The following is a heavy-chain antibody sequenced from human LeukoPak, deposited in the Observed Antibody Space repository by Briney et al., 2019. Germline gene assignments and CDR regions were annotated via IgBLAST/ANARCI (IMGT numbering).Heavy chain of an antibody. CDR3: AINSPPNRYCSGGSCYFFDY. J-gene: IGHJ4*02. D-gene: IGHD2-15*01. CDR1: GYFISSGFY. CDR2: IYHSGST. Sequence: PSETLSLTCTVFGYFISSGFYWGWIRPPPGKGLEWIGSIYHSGSTYYNPSLKSRVTISVDTSKNQFSLKLSSVTAADTAVYYCAINSPPNRYCSGGSCYFFDYWGQGTLVTVSS. V-gene: IGHV4-38-2*02.